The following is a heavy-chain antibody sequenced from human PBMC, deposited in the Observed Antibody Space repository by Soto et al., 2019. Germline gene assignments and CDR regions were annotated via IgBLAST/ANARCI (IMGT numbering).Heavy chain of an antibody. CDR1: GYTFTSYD. D-gene: IGHD6-19*01. J-gene: IGHJ5*02. CDR2: MNPNSGNT. Sequence: VASVKVSCKASGYTFTSYDINWVRQATGQGLEWMGWMNPNSGNTGYAQKFQGRVTMTRNTSISTAYMELSSLRSEDTAVYYCAIQSAWDSSGWNWFDPWGQGTLVTVSS. CDR3: AIQSAWDSSGWNWFDP. V-gene: IGHV1-8*01.